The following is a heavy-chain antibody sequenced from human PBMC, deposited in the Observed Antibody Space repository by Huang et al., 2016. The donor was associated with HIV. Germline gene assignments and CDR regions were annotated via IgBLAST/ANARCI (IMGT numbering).Heavy chain of an antibody. J-gene: IGHJ6*03. CDR1: GGSIRSSDYH. V-gene: IGHV4-39*01. CDR3: ARHREGPVAYYSGWGSHLNYMDV. Sequence: QLLLQESGPGLVKPSEALALTCAVSGGSIRSSDYHWGWIRQPPGKGLEWIGSIYAEGRTHHSPSLKSRVTIAVDTSKNLFFLNLASMTAADTAVYYCARHREGPVAYYSGWGSHLNYMDVWGRGRTVVVSS. CDR2: IYAEGRT. D-gene: IGHD3-10*01.